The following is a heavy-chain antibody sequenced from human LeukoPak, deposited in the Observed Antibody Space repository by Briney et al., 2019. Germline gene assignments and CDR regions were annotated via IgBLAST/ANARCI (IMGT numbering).Heavy chain of an antibody. Sequence: TGGSLRLSCAASGFTISSYWMSWVRQAPGKGLEWVANIKQDGSEKYYVDSVKGRFTISRDNAKNSLYLQMNSLRAEDTAVYYCSRSRYLCSGGSCYRPFDYWGQGTLVTVSS. V-gene: IGHV3-7*01. J-gene: IGHJ4*02. CDR3: SRSRYLCSGGSCYRPFDY. D-gene: IGHD2-15*01. CDR1: GFTISSYW. CDR2: IKQDGSEK.